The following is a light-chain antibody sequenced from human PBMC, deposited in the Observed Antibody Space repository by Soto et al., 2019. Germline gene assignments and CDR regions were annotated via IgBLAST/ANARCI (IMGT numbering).Light chain of an antibody. J-gene: IGKJ4*01. CDR1: QSVLYSSNNKNY. Sequence: DIVMTQSPDSLAVSLGERATINCKSSQSVLYSSNNKNYLAWYQQKPGQPPKLLIYWASTRESGVPDRFSGSGSGTDFTLKISRVEAEDVGVYYCMQSIQLLTFGGGTKVDIK. V-gene: IGKV4-1*01. CDR2: WAS. CDR3: MQSIQLLT.